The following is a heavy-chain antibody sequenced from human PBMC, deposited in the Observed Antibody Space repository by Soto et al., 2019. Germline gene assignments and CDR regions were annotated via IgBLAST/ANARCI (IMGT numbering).Heavy chain of an antibody. Sequence: ASVKVSCKASGYTFTSYGISWVRQAPGQGLEWMGWISAYNGNTNYAQKLQGRVTMTTDASTSTAYMELRSLRSDDTAVYYCAGAGVVGIAARPFDYWGQGTLVTVSS. CDR1: GYTFTSYG. CDR3: AGAGVVGIAARPFDY. D-gene: IGHD6-6*01. J-gene: IGHJ4*02. CDR2: ISAYNGNT. V-gene: IGHV1-18*01.